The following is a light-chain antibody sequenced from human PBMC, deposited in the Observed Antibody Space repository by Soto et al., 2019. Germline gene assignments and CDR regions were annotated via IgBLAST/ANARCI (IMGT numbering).Light chain of an antibody. CDR2: AAS. CDR1: QSIRNS. V-gene: IGKV1-39*01. J-gene: IGKJ4*01. CDR3: QQSSRTPLT. Sequence: DIQMTQFPSSLSASVGDRVTITCRASQSIRNSLHWYQQKPGKAPKLLIYAASSLKSGVPSRFSGSGSGTDFTLTISSLQPEDFATYHCQQSSRTPLTFGGGTKVAIK.